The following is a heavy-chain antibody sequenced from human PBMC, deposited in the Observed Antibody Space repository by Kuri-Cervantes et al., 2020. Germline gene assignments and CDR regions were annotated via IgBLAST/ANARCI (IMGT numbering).Heavy chain of an antibody. Sequence: GGSLRLSCAASGFTFDDYAMHWVRQAPGKGLEWVSSIGSSGDTYYADSVKGRFTISRDNSKNTLYLQMYSLRADDTALYYCAQGYARTGYMYWGQGTLVTVSS. CDR3: AQGYARTGYMY. V-gene: IGHV3-23*01. CDR2: IGSSGDT. CDR1: GFTFDDYA. D-gene: IGHD5-24*01. J-gene: IGHJ4*02.